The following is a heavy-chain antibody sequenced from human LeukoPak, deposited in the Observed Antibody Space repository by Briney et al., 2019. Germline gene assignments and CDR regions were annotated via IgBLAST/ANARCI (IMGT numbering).Heavy chain of an antibody. CDR1: GYSISSSYY. CDR2: ISHSGTT. Sequence: KPSETLSLTCAVSGYSISSSYYWDWIRQPPGQGLEWIGTISHSGTTFYNSSLQTRVTISLDTSRNRFSLNLTSATAADTAIYYCATFFGVIDDPLDYWGHGTLVTVSA. D-gene: IGHD3-3*01. J-gene: IGHJ4*01. V-gene: IGHV4-38-2*01. CDR3: ATFFGVIDDPLDY.